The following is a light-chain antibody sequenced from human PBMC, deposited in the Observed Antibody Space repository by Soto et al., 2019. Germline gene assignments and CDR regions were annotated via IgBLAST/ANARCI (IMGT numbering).Light chain of an antibody. V-gene: IGKV1-5*01. Sequence: DIQMTQSPSSLSASVGDRVTITCRASQTISNWLAWYQQKPGRAPKLLIYAASTLESGVPPRFSGRGSGTEFTLTISSLQPDDFATYYCQHSNSHLCTFGQGTKLEIK. CDR1: QTISNW. CDR3: QHSNSHLCT. CDR2: AAS. J-gene: IGKJ2*02.